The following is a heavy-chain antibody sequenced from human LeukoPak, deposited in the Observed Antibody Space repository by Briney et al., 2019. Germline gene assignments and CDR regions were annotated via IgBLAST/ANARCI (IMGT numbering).Heavy chain of an antibody. Sequence: SETLSLTCTVSGVSVGIYYWSWIRQPPGKGLEWIGYIYYSGSTNYNPSLQSRVAISIDTSKNQFSLNLSSVTAADTAVYYRARFWRPNWFDPWGQGTLVIVSS. V-gene: IGHV4-59*02. D-gene: IGHD3-3*01. CDR1: GVSVGIYY. J-gene: IGHJ5*02. CDR3: ARFWRPNWFDP. CDR2: IYYSGST.